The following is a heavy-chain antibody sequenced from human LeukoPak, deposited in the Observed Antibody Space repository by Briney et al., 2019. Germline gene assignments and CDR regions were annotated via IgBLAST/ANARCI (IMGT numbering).Heavy chain of an antibody. CDR2: ISSSGSTI. D-gene: IGHD5-24*01. CDR1: GFTFSDYY. CDR3: ARDVEMATISPTFDY. V-gene: IGHV3-11*01. Sequence: GRSLRLSCAASGFTFSDYYMSWIRQAPGKGLEWVSYISSSGSTIYYADSVKGRFTISRDNAKNSLYLQMNSLRAEDTAVYYCARDVEMATISPTFDYWGQGTLVTVSS. J-gene: IGHJ4*02.